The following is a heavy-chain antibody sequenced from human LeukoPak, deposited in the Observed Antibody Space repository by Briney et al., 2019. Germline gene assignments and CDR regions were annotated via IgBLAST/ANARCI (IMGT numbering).Heavy chain of an antibody. CDR1: GFTFSSYA. Sequence: PGGSLRLSCAASGFTFSSYAMSWVRQAPGKGLEWVSAISGSGGSTYYADSVKGRFTISRDNSKNTLYLQMNSLRAEDTAVYYCAKDERIRTGPDYYYYYMDVWGKGTTVTVSS. CDR2: ISGSGGST. D-gene: IGHD1-1*01. J-gene: IGHJ6*03. V-gene: IGHV3-23*01. CDR3: AKDERIRTGPDYYYYYMDV.